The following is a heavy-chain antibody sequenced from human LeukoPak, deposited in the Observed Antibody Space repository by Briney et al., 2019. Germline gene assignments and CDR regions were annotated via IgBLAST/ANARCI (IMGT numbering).Heavy chain of an antibody. V-gene: IGHV1-69*13. CDR3: ATGGVPAATRNFDY. J-gene: IGHJ4*02. CDR1: GGTFSSYA. CDR2: IIPIFGTA. D-gene: IGHD2-2*01. Sequence: GASVKVSCKASGGTFSSYAISWVRQAPGQGLEWMGGIIPIFGTANYAQKFQGRVTITADESTSTAYMGLSSLRSEDTAVYYCATGGVPAATRNFDYWGQGTLVTVSS.